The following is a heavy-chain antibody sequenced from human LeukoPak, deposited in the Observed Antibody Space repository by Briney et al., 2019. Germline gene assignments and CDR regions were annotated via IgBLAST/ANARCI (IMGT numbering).Heavy chain of an antibody. CDR3: AKSGYNRFDD. D-gene: IGHD5-24*01. CDR1: GFTFSSYA. V-gene: IGHV3-23*03. CDR2: IYSGGGT. Sequence: GGSLRLSCAASGFTFSSYAMSWVRQAPGKGLEWVSVIYSGGGTYYADSVKGRFTISRDNSKNTLYLQMNSLIAEDTAVYYCAKSGYNRFDDWGQGARVTVSS. J-gene: IGHJ4*02.